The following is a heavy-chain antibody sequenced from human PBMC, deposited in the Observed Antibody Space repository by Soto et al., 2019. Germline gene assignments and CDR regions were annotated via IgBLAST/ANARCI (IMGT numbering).Heavy chain of an antibody. D-gene: IGHD2-15*01. CDR1: GGTFSSYA. V-gene: IGHV1-69*13. CDR3: ARVCGGSCSNGGQSDY. CDR2: IIPIFGTA. Sequence: SVKVSCTASGGTFSSYAISWVRQAPGQGLEWMGGIIPIFGTANYAQKFQGRVTITADESTSTAYMELSSLRSEDTAVYYCARVCGGSCSNGGQSDYWGQGTLVTVSS. J-gene: IGHJ4*02.